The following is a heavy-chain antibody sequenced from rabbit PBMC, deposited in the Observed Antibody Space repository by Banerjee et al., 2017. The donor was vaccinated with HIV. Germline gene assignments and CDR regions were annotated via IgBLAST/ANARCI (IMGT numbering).Heavy chain of an antibody. CDR3: AKDMGVAAGYFFNL. CDR1: GFSFSSSYW. D-gene: IGHD4-1*01. V-gene: IGHV1S45*01. Sequence: QEQLEESGGDLVKPGASLTLTCTASGFSFSSSYWICWVRQAPGKGLEWIGYIDPVFGVTVYANWVNGRFTISRDNAQNTLYLQLNSLTAADTATYFCAKDMGVAAGYFFNLWGPGTLVTVS. J-gene: IGHJ4*01. CDR2: IDPVFGVT.